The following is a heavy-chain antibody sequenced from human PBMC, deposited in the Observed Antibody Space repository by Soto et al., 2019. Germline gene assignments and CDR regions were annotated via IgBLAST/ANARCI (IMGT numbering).Heavy chain of an antibody. CDR3: ARAGEDDILTGYYTIDY. CDR2: INPNSGGT. CDR1: GYTFTGYY. V-gene: IGHV1-2*04. D-gene: IGHD3-9*01. J-gene: IGHJ4*02. Sequence: ASVKVSCKASGYTFTGYYMHWVRQAPGQGLEWMGWINPNSGGTNYAQKFQGWVTMTRDTSISTAYMELSRLRSDDTAVYYCARAGEDDILTGYYTIDYWGQGTLVTVSS.